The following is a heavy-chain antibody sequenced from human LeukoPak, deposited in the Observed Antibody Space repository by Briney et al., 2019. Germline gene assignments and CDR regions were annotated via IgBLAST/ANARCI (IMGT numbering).Heavy chain of an antibody. CDR3: ARGLTYNWNLHAFDY. D-gene: IGHD1-20*01. CDR1: GFTFTSSA. CDR2: IVVGSGNT. V-gene: IGHV1-58*01. Sequence: SVKVSCKASGFTFTSSAVQWVRQARGQRLEWIGWIVVGSGNTNYAQKFQERVTITRDMSTSTAYMELSSLRSEDTAVYYCARGLTYNWNLHAFDYWGQGTLVTVSS. J-gene: IGHJ4*02.